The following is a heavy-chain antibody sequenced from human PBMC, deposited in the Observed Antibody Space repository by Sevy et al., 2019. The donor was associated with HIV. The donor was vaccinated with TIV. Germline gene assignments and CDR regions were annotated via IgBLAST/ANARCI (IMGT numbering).Heavy chain of an antibody. CDR3: ARDCSSTSCLWGLDV. CDR1: GFTFRSYW. CDR2: MKVDGSEK. D-gene: IGHD2-2*01. J-gene: IGHJ6*02. Sequence: GGSLRLSCAVSGFTFRSYWMSWVRQAPGKGLEWVAHMKVDGSEKYHVDSVKGRFTISRDNAKNSLFLQMNSLRVEDTAVYYCARDCSSTSCLWGLDVWGQGTAVTVSS. V-gene: IGHV3-7*03.